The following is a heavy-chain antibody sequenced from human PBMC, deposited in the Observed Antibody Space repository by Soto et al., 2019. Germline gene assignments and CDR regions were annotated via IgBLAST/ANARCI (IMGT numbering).Heavy chain of an antibody. CDR2: IYHSGRT. V-gene: IGHV4-4*02. J-gene: IGHJ5*02. D-gene: IGHD3-10*01. CDR3: AITVRWFGVGCCDP. Sequence: QVQLQESGPGLVKPSGPLSLTCAVSSGSISSSNWWRWVRQPPGKGLVWIGEIYHSGRTNYNPSLKRRVTITVNKSKNQFSLKLSSVTAEDTAVYYCAITVRWFGVGCCDPWVQGTLVIVSS. CDR1: SGSISSSNW.